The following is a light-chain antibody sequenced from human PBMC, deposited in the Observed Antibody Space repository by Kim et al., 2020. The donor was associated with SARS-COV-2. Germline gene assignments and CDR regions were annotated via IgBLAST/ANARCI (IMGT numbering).Light chain of an antibody. J-gene: IGKJ2*01. CDR1: ENIGTW. CDR2: LAS. V-gene: IGKV1-5*03. CDR3: QHYSRFPYT. Sequence: GDIVPSTCRASENIGTWLAWYQQKPGRAPSLLIYLASTLESGVPSRFSGTGSWTEFSLSITSLQPDDFATYYCQHYSRFPYTFGQGTKLEI.